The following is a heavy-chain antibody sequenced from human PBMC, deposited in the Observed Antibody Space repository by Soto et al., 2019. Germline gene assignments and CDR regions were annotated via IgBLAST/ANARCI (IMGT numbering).Heavy chain of an antibody. V-gene: IGHV1-46*01. CDR1: GYTFSNYY. J-gene: IGHJ4*02. D-gene: IGHD5-12*01. Sequence: ASVKVSCKGAGYTFSNYYMHWVRQPPGQGLEWMGIINPSGDSTSYAQECQGRVTMTRETSTSTLYMELSSLRSEDTAVYYCARATRSGSPHFDHWGQGTLVTVSS. CDR3: ARATRSGSPHFDH. CDR2: INPSGDST.